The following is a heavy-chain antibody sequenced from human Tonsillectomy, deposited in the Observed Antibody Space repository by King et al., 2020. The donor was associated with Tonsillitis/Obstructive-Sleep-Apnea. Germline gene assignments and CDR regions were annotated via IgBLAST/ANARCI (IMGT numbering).Heavy chain of an antibody. CDR2: INPNSGGT. J-gene: IGHJ2*01. CDR3: ARGLLYFDWLLPNWYFDL. D-gene: IGHD3-9*01. CDR1: GYTFTGYY. V-gene: IGHV1-2*02. Sequence: QLVQSGAEVKKPGASVKVSCKASGYTFTGYYMHWVRQAPGQGLEWMGWINPNSGGTNYAQKFQGRVTMTRDSSISTAYMELSRLRSDDTAVYYCARGLLYFDWLLPNWYFDLWGRGTLVTVSS.